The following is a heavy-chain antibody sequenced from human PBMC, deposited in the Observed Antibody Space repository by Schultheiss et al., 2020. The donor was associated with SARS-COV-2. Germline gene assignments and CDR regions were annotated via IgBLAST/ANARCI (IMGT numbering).Heavy chain of an antibody. CDR2: IYYSGST. D-gene: IGHD3-3*01. CDR1: GDSISSSNW. CDR3: ARHSGSRYDFWSGYDYFDY. V-gene: IGHV4-4*02. J-gene: IGHJ4*02. Sequence: SETLSLTCAVSGDSISSSNWWSWVRQPPGKGLEWIGSIYYSGSTYYNPSLKSRVTISVDTSKNQFSLKLSSVTAADTAVYYCARHSGSRYDFWSGYDYFDYWGQGTLVTVSS.